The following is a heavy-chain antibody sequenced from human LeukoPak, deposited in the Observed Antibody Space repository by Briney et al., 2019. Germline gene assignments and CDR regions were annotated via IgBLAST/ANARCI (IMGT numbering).Heavy chain of an antibody. CDR2: FDPDEGEA. CDR1: GYTLTELP. V-gene: IGHV1-24*01. J-gene: IGHJ4*02. Sequence: ASVKVSCKVSGYTLTELPMHWVRQAPGKGLEWMGAFDPDEGEAVYAQKFQGRVIMTEDTSTDTAYMELRSLRCEDTAVYYCATDPFPVAGISLAYWGQGTLVTVSS. CDR3: ATDPFPVAGISLAY. D-gene: IGHD6-19*01.